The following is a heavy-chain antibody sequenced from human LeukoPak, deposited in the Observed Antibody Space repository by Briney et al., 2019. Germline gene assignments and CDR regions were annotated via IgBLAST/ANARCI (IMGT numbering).Heavy chain of an antibody. V-gene: IGHV4-34*01. CDR2: INHSGGT. J-gene: IGHJ5*02. D-gene: IGHD6-6*01. Sequence: SETLSLTCAVYGGSFSGYYWSWIRQPPGKGLEWIGEINHSGGTNYNPSLKSRVTISVDTSKNQFSLKLSSVTAADTAVYYCAREIAARTTGWFDPWGQGTLVTVSS. CDR1: GGSFSGYY. CDR3: AREIAARTTGWFDP.